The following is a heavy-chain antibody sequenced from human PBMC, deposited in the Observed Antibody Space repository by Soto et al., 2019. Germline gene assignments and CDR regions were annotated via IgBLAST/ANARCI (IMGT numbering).Heavy chain of an antibody. CDR2: ISSSSSSYI. D-gene: IGHD2-2*01. Sequence: GGSLRLSCAASGFTFSSYSMNWVRQAPGKGLEWVSSISSSSSSYIYYADSVKGRFTISRDNAKNPLYLQMNSLRAEDTAVYYCARVSCSSTSCYFDYWGQGTLVTVSS. CDR3: ARVSCSSTSCYFDY. J-gene: IGHJ4*03. V-gene: IGHV3-21*01. CDR1: GFTFSSYS.